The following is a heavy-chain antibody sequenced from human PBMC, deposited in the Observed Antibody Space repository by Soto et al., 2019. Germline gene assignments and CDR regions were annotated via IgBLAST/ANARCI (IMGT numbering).Heavy chain of an antibody. CDR2: ISGSGAGT. D-gene: IGHD1-26*01. Sequence: EVQLLESGGTLVQVGGSLRLSCVASGFSFSNYAVTWVRQAPGKGLEWVSAISGSGAGTYYADSVKGRLTISRDNSKNTVHLQMNSLRVEDTAVYHCAKRIKIWSNYVGNAMDVWGQGTTVIVS. V-gene: IGHV3-23*01. J-gene: IGHJ6*02. CDR1: GFSFSNYA. CDR3: AKRIKIWSNYVGNAMDV.